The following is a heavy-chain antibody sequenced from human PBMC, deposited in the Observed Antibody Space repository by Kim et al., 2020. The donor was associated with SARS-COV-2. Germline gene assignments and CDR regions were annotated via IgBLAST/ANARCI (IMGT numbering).Heavy chain of an antibody. V-gene: IGHV4-59*08. J-gene: IGHJ3*02. CDR1: GGSISSYY. CDR2: IYYSGST. Sequence: SETLSLTCTVSGGSISSYYWSWIRQPPGKGLEWIGYIYYSGSTNYNPSLKSRVTISVDTSKNQFSLKLSSVTAADTAVYYCARNAGMKGSGMIIGYDAFDIWGQGTMVTVSS. D-gene: IGHD3-10*01. CDR3: ARNAGMKGSGMIIGYDAFDI.